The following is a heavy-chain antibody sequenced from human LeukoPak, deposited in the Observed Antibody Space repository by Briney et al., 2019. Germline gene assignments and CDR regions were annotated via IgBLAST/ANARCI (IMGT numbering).Heavy chain of an antibody. Sequence: GGSLRLSCAASGFTFSDYWMSWVRQAPGKGLEWVADIKQDGSDKKYVDSVRGRFTISRDSAKKSLYLQMDSLRAEDTAVYYCARSLWPADYWGQGTLVTVSS. CDR2: IKQDGSDK. J-gene: IGHJ4*02. CDR1: GFTFSDYW. CDR3: ARSLWPADY. V-gene: IGHV3-7*01. D-gene: IGHD3-10*01.